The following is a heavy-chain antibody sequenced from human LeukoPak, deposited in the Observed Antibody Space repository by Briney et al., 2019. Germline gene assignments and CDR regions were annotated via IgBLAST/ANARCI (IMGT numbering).Heavy chain of an antibody. V-gene: IGHV3-21*01. CDR3: ARLEYSSSSRFDP. CDR2: ISSSSSYT. D-gene: IGHD6-6*01. Sequence: GGSLRLSCAASGFAFSSYSMNWVRQAPGKRLEWVSSISSSSSYTYYADSVKGRFTISRDNAKNSLYLQMNSLRAEDTAVYYCARLEYSSSSRFDPWGQGTLVTVSS. CDR1: GFAFSSYS. J-gene: IGHJ5*02.